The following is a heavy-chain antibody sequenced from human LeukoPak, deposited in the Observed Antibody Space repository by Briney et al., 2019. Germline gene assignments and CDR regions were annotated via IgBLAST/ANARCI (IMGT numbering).Heavy chain of an antibody. J-gene: IGHJ4*02. D-gene: IGHD5-12*01. CDR3: AKDIAQGCALGSIQQDY. CDR1: GVTFSDYA. V-gene: IGHV3-23*01. Sequence: GGSLRLSCADSGVTFSDYAMSWVRQAPGKGLEWVSDISESGDGTYHADSTKRRYTISRDNAKNSLNLQINSLRAEDTAIYDCAKDIAQGCALGSIQQDYWGQGTLVTVSS. CDR2: ISESGDGT.